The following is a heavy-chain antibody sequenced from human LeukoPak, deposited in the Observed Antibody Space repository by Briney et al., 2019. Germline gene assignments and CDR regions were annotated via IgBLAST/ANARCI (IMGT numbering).Heavy chain of an antibody. CDR2: IHYSGNT. CDR1: GDSIRSDH. D-gene: IGHD3-22*01. CDR3: AKSNGYGLIDI. J-gene: IGHJ3*02. V-gene: IGHV4-59*12. Sequence: SETLSLTCTVSGDSIRSDHWSWIRQPPGKGLEWIGYIHYSGNTKYNPSLKSRVTVSLDTSRNQFSLKLNSVTAADTAVYYCAKSNGYGLIDIWGQGTMVTVSS.